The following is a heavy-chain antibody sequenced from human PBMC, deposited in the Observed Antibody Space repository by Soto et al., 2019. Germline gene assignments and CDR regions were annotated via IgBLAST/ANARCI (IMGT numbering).Heavy chain of an antibody. D-gene: IGHD6-6*01. CDR2: INPNSGGT. V-gene: IGHV1-2*04. CDR1: GYTFTGYY. Sequence: ASVKVSCKASGYTFTGYYMHWVRQAPGQGLEWMGWINPNSGGTNYAQKFQGWVTMTRDTSISTAYMELSRLRSDDTAVYYRARGLEYSSYYYGMDVWGQGTTVTVSS. J-gene: IGHJ6*02. CDR3: ARGLEYSSYYYGMDV.